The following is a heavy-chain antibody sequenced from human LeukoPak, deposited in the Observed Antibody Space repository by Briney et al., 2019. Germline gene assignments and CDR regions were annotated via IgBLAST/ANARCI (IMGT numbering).Heavy chain of an antibody. CDR3: ARPFPRTSVIPSVAFDY. D-gene: IGHD3-16*02. Sequence: GGSLRLSCAASGFTFSSYAMHWVRQAPGKGLEWVAVISYDGSNKYYADSVKGRFTISRDNSKNTLYLQMNSLRAEDTAVYYCARPFPRTSVIPSVAFDYWGQGTLVTVSS. J-gene: IGHJ4*02. CDR2: ISYDGSNK. V-gene: IGHV3-30*04. CDR1: GFTFSSYA.